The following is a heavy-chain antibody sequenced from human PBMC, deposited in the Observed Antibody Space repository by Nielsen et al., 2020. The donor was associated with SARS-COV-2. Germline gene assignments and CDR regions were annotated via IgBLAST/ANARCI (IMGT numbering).Heavy chain of an antibody. CDR3: ARGGRITFGGADDAFDI. CDR2: IYHSGRT. V-gene: IGHV4-30-2*01. Sequence: SETLSPTCAASGGSISSGGYSWSWIRQPPGKGLEWIGYIYHSGRTYYNPSLKSPVTISVDRSKNQFSLKLSSVTAADTAVYYCARGGRITFGGADDAFDIWGQGTMVTVSS. D-gene: IGHD3-16*01. CDR1: GGSISSGGYS. J-gene: IGHJ3*02.